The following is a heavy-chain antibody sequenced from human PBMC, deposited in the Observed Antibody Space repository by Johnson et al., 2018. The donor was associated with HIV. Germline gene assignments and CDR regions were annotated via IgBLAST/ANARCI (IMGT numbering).Heavy chain of an antibody. CDR1: GFTFSSYG. D-gene: IGHD1-26*01. CDR2: IWYDGSNK. CDR3: AKTRSPSRACDI. Sequence: QVQLVESGGGVVQPGRSLRLSCAASGFTFSSYGMHWVRQAPGKGLEWVAVIWYDGSNKYYADSVKGRFTISRDNSKNTLYLQMNSLRTEDTAVYYCAKTRSPSRACDIWGQGTMVTVSS. V-gene: IGHV3-33*06. J-gene: IGHJ3*02.